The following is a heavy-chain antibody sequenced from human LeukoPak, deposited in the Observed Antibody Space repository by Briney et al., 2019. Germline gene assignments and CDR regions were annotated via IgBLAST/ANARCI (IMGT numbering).Heavy chain of an antibody. CDR3: ARLNSSSGTAY. D-gene: IGHD6-13*01. CDR1: GFTFSTYW. J-gene: IGHJ4*02. Sequence: QPGGSLRLSCAASGFTFSTYWMHWVRQAPGKGLVWVSRISSDGSNTTYADSVKGRFTISRDNAKSTLYLQMNSLRAEDTAVYYCARLNSSSGTAYWGQGTLVTVSS. CDR2: ISSDGSNT. V-gene: IGHV3-74*01.